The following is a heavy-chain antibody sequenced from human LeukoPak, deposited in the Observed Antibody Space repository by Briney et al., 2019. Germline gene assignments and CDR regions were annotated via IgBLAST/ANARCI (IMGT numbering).Heavy chain of an antibody. J-gene: IGHJ5*02. CDR3: ARDQGSNYHDSSGYYYGWFDP. CDR1: GGSISSGDYY. D-gene: IGHD3-22*01. Sequence: SQTLSLTCTVSGGSISSGDYYWSWIRQPPGKGLEWIGYIYYSGSTYYNPSLKSRVTISVDTSKNQFSLKLSSVTAADTAVYYCARDQGSNYHDSSGYYYGWFDPWGQGTLVTVSS. V-gene: IGHV4-30-4*01. CDR2: IYYSGST.